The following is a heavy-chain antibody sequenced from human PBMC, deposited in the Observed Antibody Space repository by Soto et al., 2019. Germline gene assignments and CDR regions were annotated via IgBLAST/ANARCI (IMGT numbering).Heavy chain of an antibody. CDR2: ISGSGGST. Sequence: EVQLLESGGGLVQPGGSLRLSCAASGFTFSSYAMSWVRQAPGKGLEWVSAISGSGGSTYYADSVKGRFTISRDNSKNTLYLQMNSLRAEDTAVYYCAKPDTQDIVVVVGFDYWGQGTLVTVSS. CDR3: AKPDTQDIVVVVGFDY. V-gene: IGHV3-23*01. D-gene: IGHD2-15*01. CDR1: GFTFSSYA. J-gene: IGHJ4*02.